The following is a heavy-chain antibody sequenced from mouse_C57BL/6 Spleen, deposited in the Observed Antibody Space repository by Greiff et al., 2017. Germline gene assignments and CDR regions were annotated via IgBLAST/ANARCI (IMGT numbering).Heavy chain of an antibody. D-gene: IGHD4-1*01. CDR3: ARDNWDGPLGY. V-gene: IGHV5-4*01. J-gene: IGHJ2*01. CDR1: GFTFSSYA. Sequence: EVHLVESGGGLVKPGGSLKLSCAASGFTFSSYAMSWVRQTPEKRLEWVATISDGGSYTYYPDNVKGRFTISRDNAKNNLYLQMSHLKSEDTAMYYCARDNWDGPLGYWGQGTTLTVSS. CDR2: ISDGGSYT.